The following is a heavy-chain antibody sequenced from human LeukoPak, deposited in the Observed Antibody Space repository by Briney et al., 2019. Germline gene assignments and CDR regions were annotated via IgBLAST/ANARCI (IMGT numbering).Heavy chain of an antibody. D-gene: IGHD1-26*01. V-gene: IGHV3-7*05. CDR3: ARVWPYTGRPYAYDF. Sequence: GGSLRLSCAASGFTFNSYWMSWVRQAPGKGLEWVANVKQDGSEKYYVDSVKGRFTISRDNAKNSLYLQMNSLRAEDTAVYYCARVWPYTGRPYAYDFWGQGSLVTVSS. CDR2: VKQDGSEK. CDR1: GFTFNSYW. J-gene: IGHJ4*02.